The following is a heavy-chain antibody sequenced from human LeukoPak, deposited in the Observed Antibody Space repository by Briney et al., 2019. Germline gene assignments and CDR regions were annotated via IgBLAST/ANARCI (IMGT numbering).Heavy chain of an antibody. CDR2: ITKYDGRL. J-gene: IGHJ4*02. V-gene: IGHV3-23*01. D-gene: IGHD5-24*01. CDR1: GFTFSSYA. Sequence: GGSLRLSCAASGFTFSSYAMSWVRLAPGKGLEWLASITKYDGRLYYADSVRGRFTISRDTSQNELYLQMSSLRVDDSAIYYCAKDHSADGWPTFEYWGRGTLVSVSS. CDR3: AKDHSADGWPTFEY.